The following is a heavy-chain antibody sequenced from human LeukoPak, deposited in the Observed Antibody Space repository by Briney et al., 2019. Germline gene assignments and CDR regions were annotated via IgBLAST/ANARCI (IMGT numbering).Heavy chain of an antibody. V-gene: IGHV3-49*04. Sequence: GRSLRFSCAASGVTLGDYALSWVRQDPGKGLEWVGLIRSNGYGGTTEYAASVKGRFTISRDDSKSIAYLQMNSLKTEDTAVYYCSRGTIFGVVVMYYSGMDVWGQGTTVTVSS. CDR2: IRSNGYGGTT. CDR3: SRGTIFGVVVMYYSGMDV. CDR1: GVTLGDYA. D-gene: IGHD3-3*01. J-gene: IGHJ6*02.